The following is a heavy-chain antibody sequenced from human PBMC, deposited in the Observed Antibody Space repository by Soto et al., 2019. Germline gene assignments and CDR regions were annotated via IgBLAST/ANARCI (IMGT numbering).Heavy chain of an antibody. CDR3: ARQPVTAKPEGVDF. Sequence: ASGKVSCKASAFTFSDYYIHWVRQAPGQGLEWMGWINPNSGGAKYAPKFQGGVTMTSDTSITTAYIELSRLRSGDTAVYYCARQPVTAKPEGVDFWGQGTMVTVSS. V-gene: IGHV1-2*02. D-gene: IGHD2-21*02. J-gene: IGHJ4*02. CDR2: INPNSGGA. CDR1: AFTFSDYY.